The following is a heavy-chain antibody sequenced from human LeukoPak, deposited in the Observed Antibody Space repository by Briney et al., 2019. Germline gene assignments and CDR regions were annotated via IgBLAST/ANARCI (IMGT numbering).Heavy chain of an antibody. CDR2: IYYSGYT. D-gene: IGHD2-2*01. J-gene: IGHJ4*02. V-gene: IGHV4-39*02. CDR3: ARDSSTSYHFDF. Sequence: SETLSLTCTVSGGSINNNDYYWGWVRQSPGMGLEWIGSIYYSGYTYFNSSLKSRVTIAVDTSKNQFSLKLSSVTAADTAVYYCARDSSTSYHFDFWGQGTLVTVSS. CDR1: GGSINNNDYY.